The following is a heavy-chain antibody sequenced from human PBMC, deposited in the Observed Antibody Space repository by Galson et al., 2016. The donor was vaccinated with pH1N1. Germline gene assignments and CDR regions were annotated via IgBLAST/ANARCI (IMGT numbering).Heavy chain of an antibody. CDR1: GGSISSGGYY. V-gene: IGHV4-61*02. CDR2: IYTSGST. Sequence: TLSLTCTVSGGSISSGGYYWSWIRQPAGKGLEWIGRIYTSGSTNYNPSLKSRVTISVDTSKNQFSLKLSSVTAADTAVYYCARDVDFGELGKWFDPWGQGTMVTVSP. CDR3: ARDVDFGELGKWFDP. J-gene: IGHJ3*01. D-gene: IGHD3-10*01.